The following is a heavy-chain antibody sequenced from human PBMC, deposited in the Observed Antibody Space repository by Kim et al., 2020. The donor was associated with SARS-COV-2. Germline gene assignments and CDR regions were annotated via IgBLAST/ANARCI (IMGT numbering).Heavy chain of an antibody. Sequence: SETLSLTCAVSGGSISDSNWWSWVRQPPGKGLEWIGEIYHSGSTNYSPYLKSRVTFSVDKSKNQFSLKLRSVTAADTAFYYCARGRRDMSQPIGKRPAAVYFDDWGQGTLITVSS. J-gene: IGHJ4*02. CDR2: IYHSGST. CDR1: GGSISDSNW. D-gene: IGHD2-2*01. V-gene: IGHV4-4*02. CDR3: ARGRRDMSQPIGKRPAAVYFDD.